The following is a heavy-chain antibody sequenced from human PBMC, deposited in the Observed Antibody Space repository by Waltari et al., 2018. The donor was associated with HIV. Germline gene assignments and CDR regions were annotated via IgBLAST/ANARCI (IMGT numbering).Heavy chain of an antibody. CDR3: TTDEFYYGNSGYFDY. CDR2: IKSKADGGTT. Sequence: EVQLVESGGDLVKLGGCLSLSCADSGFTFSNAWLSWVRQAPGKGPEWGGRIKSKADGGTTDYAAPVKGRFTISRDDSKNTLYLQMNSLRFEDTAVYYCTTDEFYYGNSGYFDYWGQGTLITVSS. D-gene: IGHD3-22*01. CDR1: GFTFSNAW. V-gene: IGHV3-15*05. J-gene: IGHJ4*02.